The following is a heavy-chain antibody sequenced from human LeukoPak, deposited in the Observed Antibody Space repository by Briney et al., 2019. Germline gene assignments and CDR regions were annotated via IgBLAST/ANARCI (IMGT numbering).Heavy chain of an antibody. CDR2: ISGSGSYI. D-gene: IGHD1-7*01. CDR1: GFTFSSYS. Sequence: GGSLRLSCAASGFTFSSYSMNWVRQAPGKGLEWVSSISGSGSYIYYTDSVKGRFTISRDTAKNSLYLQMNSLRAQDVAVYYCARDRLSGTTDFQDWGQGTLVTVSS. CDR3: ARDRLSGTTDFQD. J-gene: IGHJ1*01. V-gene: IGHV3-21*01.